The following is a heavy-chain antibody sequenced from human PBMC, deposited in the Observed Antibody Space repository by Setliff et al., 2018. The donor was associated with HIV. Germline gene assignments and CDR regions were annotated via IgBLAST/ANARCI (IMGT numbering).Heavy chain of an antibody. D-gene: IGHD6-6*01. J-gene: IGHJ4*02. V-gene: IGHV4-31*03. CDR2: ISHTGSA. Sequence: LSLTCSVSGVSISRADYYWSWIRQHPGKGLEWTGYISHTGSAHYNSSLENRISMSLDTSNNEFSLKLSSVTAADTAVYFCAGGLLSEFSSTWYRLDFWGQGILVTVSS. CDR3: AGGLLSEFSSTWYRLDF. CDR1: GVSISRADYY.